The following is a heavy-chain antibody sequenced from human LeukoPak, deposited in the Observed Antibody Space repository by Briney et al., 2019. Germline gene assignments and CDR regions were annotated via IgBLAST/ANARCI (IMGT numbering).Heavy chain of an antibody. CDR3: ARGSGYNYYYYYMDV. J-gene: IGHJ6*03. V-gene: IGHV3-30*03. CDR2: ISYDGSNK. CDR1: GFIVSSNY. Sequence: GGSLRLSCAASGFIVSSNYMNWVRQAPGKGLEWVAVISYDGSNKYYADSVRGRFTISRDNSKNTLYLQMNSLRAEDTAVYYCARGSGYNYYYYYMDVWGKGTTVTVSS. D-gene: IGHD5-12*01.